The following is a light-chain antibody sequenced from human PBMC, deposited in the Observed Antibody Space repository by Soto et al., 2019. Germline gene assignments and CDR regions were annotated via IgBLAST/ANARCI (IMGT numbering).Light chain of an antibody. CDR2: DFI. Sequence: QSVLTQPASVSGSPGQSITISFTVIISDVVVYKYVSFYQQYPFKAPKLMIYDFINLPSFFSNRFSVSNSGNTSSLTISGXEAEDEDDYDCSSYTSSSTYVFATGSKVTVL. V-gene: IGLV2-14*01. CDR3: SSYTSSSTYV. CDR1: ISDVVVYKY. J-gene: IGLJ1*01.